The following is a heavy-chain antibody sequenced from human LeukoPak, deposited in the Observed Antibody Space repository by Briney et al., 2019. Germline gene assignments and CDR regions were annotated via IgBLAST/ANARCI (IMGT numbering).Heavy chain of an antibody. J-gene: IGHJ4*02. V-gene: IGHV1-69*13. CDR2: IIPIFGTA. CDR3: AISASAERRKAHENDY. CDR1: GGTFSSYA. Sequence: SVKVSCKASGGTFSSYAISWVRQAPGQGLEWMGGIIPIFGTANYAQKFQGRVTITADESTSTAYMELSSLRSEDTAVYYCAISASAERRKAHENDYWGQGTLVTASS. D-gene: IGHD1-1*01.